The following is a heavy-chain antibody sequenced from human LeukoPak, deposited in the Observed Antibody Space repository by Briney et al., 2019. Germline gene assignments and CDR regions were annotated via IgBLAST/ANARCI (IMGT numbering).Heavy chain of an antibody. CDR2: IYHSGST. D-gene: IGHD2-2*01. CDR3: ARAWADIVVVPAATDNWFDP. J-gene: IGHJ5*02. Sequence: SETLSLTCAVSGYSISSGYYWGWIRQPPGKGLEWIGSIYHSGSTYYNPSLKSRGTISVDTSKNQFSLKLSSVTAADTDVYYCARAWADIVVVPAATDNWFDPWGQGTLVTVSS. V-gene: IGHV4-38-2*01. CDR1: GYSISSGYY.